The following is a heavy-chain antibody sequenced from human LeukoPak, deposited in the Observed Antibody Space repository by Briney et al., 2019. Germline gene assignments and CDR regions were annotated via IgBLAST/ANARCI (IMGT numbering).Heavy chain of an antibody. CDR3: ARGGYYDSNRDAFDI. J-gene: IGHJ3*02. D-gene: IGHD3-22*01. CDR2: IYHSGST. Sequence: SQTLSLTCAVSGGSISSGGYSWSWIRQPPGKGLEWIGYIYHSGSTYYNPSLKSRVTISVDRSKNQFSLKLSSVTAADTAVYYCARGGYYDSNRDAFDIWGQGTMVTVSS. CDR1: GGSISSGGYS. V-gene: IGHV4-30-2*01.